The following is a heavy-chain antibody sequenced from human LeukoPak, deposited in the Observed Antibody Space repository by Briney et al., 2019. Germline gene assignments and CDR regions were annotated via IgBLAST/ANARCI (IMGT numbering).Heavy chain of an antibody. CDR3: AKPESSYYTVGCDY. D-gene: IGHD2-2*02. Sequence: PGGSLRLSCAASGFTFSSYAMSWVRQAPGKGLEWVSAISGSGGSTYYADSVKGRFTISRDNSKNTLYLQMNSLRAEDTAVYYCAKPESSYYTVGCDYWGQGTLVTVSS. CDR1: GFTFSSYA. CDR2: ISGSGGST. V-gene: IGHV3-23*01. J-gene: IGHJ4*02.